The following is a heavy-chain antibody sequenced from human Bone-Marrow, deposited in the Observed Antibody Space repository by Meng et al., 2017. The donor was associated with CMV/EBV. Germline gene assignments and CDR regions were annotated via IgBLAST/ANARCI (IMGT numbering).Heavy chain of an antibody. J-gene: IGHJ5*02. V-gene: IGHV1-46*01. CDR3: ARDRDDSRADP. CDR1: GYTVTSYY. CDR2: INPSGGGT. D-gene: IGHD3-22*01. Sequence: ASVKVSCKASGYTVTSYYMHWVRQAPGQGLEWMGVINPSGGGTNYAQKFQGRVTMTSDTSTSTVYMELRSLRSDDTAVYYCARDRDDSRADPWGQGTLVTVSS.